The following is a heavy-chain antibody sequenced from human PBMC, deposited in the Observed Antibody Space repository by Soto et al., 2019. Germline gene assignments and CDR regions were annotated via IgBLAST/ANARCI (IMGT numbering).Heavy chain of an antibody. CDR3: ARTVAPSYFDY. J-gene: IGHJ4*02. CDR2: IYYSGST. Sequence: PSETLSLTCTVSGGSISSGGYYWSWIRQHPGKGLEWIGYIYYSGSTYYNPSLKSRVTISVDTSKNQFSLKLSSVTAADTAVYYCARTVAPSYFDYWGQGTLVTVSS. D-gene: IGHD2-15*01. CDR1: GGSISSGGYY. V-gene: IGHV4-31*03.